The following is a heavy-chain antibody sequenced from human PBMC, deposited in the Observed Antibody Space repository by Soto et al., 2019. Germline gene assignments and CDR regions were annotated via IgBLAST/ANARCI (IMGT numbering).Heavy chain of an antibody. CDR3: AKERVYCSSTSCMNYYYYGMDV. CDR1: GFTFSSYG. J-gene: IGHJ6*02. Sequence: PGGSLRLSCAASGFTFSSYGMHWVRQAPGKGLEWVAVISYDGSNKYYADSVKGRFTISRDNSKNTLYLQMNSLRAEDTAVYYCAKERVYCSSTSCMNYYYYGMDVWGQGTTVTVS. V-gene: IGHV3-30*18. D-gene: IGHD2-2*01. CDR2: ISYDGSNK.